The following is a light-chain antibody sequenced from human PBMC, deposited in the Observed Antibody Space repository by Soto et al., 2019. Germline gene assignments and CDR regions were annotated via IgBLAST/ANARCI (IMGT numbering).Light chain of an antibody. CDR1: QGISSY. CDR2: AAS. Sequence: DIQLTQSPSFLSASVGDRVTITCRASQGISSYLAWFQQKPGKAPNLLIYAASTLQSGVPSRFSGSGSGTEFTLTISRLQPEDFDTYYCQQLNSYPYTFGQGTKLEIK. CDR3: QQLNSYPYT. J-gene: IGKJ2*01. V-gene: IGKV1-9*01.